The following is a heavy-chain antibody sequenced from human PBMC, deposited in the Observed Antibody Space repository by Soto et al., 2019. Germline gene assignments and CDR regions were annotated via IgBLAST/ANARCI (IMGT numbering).Heavy chain of an antibody. CDR1: GYSISSGYY. Sequence: SETLSLTCAVSGYSISSGYYWGWIRQPPGKGLEWIGSIYYSGSTYYNPSLKSRVTISVDTSKNQFSLKLSSVTAADTAVYYCAGSGWYFRNWFDPWGQGTLVTVSS. V-gene: IGHV4-38-2*01. CDR2: IYYSGST. J-gene: IGHJ5*02. D-gene: IGHD6-19*01. CDR3: AGSGWYFRNWFDP.